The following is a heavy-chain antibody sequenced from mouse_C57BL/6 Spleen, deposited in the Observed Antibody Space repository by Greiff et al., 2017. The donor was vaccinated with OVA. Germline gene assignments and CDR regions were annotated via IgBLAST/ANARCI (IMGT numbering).Heavy chain of an antibody. CDR2: IDPSDSYT. Sequence: QVQLQQPGAELVMPGASVKLSCKASGYTFTSYWMHWVKQRPGQGLEWIGEIDPSDSYTNYNQKFKGESTLTVDKSSSTAYMQLSSLTSEDSAVYYCARAVYYGNYGGGFACWGQGTLVTVSA. V-gene: IGHV1-69*01. CDR1: GYTFTSYW. J-gene: IGHJ3*01. D-gene: IGHD2-1*01. CDR3: ARAVYYGNYGGGFAC.